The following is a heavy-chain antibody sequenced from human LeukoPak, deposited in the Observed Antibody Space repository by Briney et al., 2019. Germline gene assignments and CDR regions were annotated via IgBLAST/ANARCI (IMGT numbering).Heavy chain of an antibody. Sequence: GASVKVSCKASGGTFSSYAISWVRQAPGQGLEWMGGIIPTFGTANYAQKFQGRVTITADESTSTAYMELSSLRSEDTAVYYCARDRGYCSSTSCYAGYYYGMDVWGQGTTVTVSS. CDR2: IIPTFGTA. J-gene: IGHJ6*02. CDR1: GGTFSSYA. CDR3: ARDRGYCSSTSCYAGYYYGMDV. D-gene: IGHD2-2*01. V-gene: IGHV1-69*13.